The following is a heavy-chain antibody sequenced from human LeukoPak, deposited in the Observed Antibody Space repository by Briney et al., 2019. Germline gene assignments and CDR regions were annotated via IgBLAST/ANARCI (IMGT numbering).Heavy chain of an antibody. D-gene: IGHD3-10*01. V-gene: IGHV3-23*01. J-gene: IGHJ4*02. CDR3: AKDLLLWFGELPGMFDS. CDR1: GLSFSEYG. Sequence: GGSLRLSCAASGLSFSEYGMTWVRQAPGGGLEWVSGVSDSGDRAYYPDSVKGRFTISRDNSKNMVYLQMNSLRVDDTAVYYCAKDLLLWFGELPGMFDSWGQGTLVTVSS. CDR2: VSDSGDRA.